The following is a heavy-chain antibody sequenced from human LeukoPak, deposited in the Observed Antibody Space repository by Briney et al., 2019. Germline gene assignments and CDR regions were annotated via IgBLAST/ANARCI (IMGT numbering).Heavy chain of an antibody. CDR2: IYYSGST. CDR3: ARGSATSTWNWFDP. CDR1: GGSINGGDYY. J-gene: IGHJ5*02. V-gene: IGHV4-31*03. Sequence: SQTLSLTCTVSGGSINGGDYYWTWIRQHPGKGLEWIGYIYYSGSTYYNPSLKSRLTISVDASKNQFSLKVNSVTAADTAVYYCARGSATSTWNWFDPWGQGTPVTVSS.